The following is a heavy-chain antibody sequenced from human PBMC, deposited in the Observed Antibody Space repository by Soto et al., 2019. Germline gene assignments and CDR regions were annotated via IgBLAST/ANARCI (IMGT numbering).Heavy chain of an antibody. CDR2: IGDTGTFI. J-gene: IGHJ4*02. CDR1: AFIFSDHS. V-gene: IGHV3-21*01. Sequence: EVQLVESGGGLVKPGGSLRLSCVGSAFIFSDHSMNWVRQAPGKGLEWVTSIGDTGTFIYYADSVKGRFTISIDNAKNSLFLQMDSLRPDDTAVYYCATDPRYLRQGYSDYWGQGTLVTVSS. CDR3: ATDPRYLRQGYSDY. D-gene: IGHD4-4*01.